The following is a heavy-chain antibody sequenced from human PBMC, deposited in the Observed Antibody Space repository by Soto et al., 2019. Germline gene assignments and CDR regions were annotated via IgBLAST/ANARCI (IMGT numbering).Heavy chain of an antibody. CDR1: GFTFSSYD. CDR3: ARAGYCTNGVCYDYFDY. D-gene: IGHD2-8*01. J-gene: IGHJ4*02. CDR2: IGTAGDT. V-gene: IGHV3-13*01. Sequence: EVQLVESGGGLVQPGGSLRLSCAASGFTFSSYDMHWVRQATGKGLEWVSAIGTAGDTYYPGSVKGRFTISRENAKNSLYLQMNSLRAGDTAVYYCARAGYCTNGVCYDYFDYWGQGTLVTVSS.